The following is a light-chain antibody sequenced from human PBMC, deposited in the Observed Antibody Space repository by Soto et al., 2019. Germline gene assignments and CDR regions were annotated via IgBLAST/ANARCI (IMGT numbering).Light chain of an antibody. V-gene: IGKV1-5*03. CDR2: KAS. Sequence: DIQMPQSPSTLSASVGDRVTITCRASQSISSWLAWYQQRPGKAPKLLIYKASSLESGVPSRFSGSGSGTEFTLTISSLQPDDFATYYCQQYNIYSRTFGQGTKVDIK. CDR1: QSISSW. CDR3: QQYNIYSRT. J-gene: IGKJ1*01.